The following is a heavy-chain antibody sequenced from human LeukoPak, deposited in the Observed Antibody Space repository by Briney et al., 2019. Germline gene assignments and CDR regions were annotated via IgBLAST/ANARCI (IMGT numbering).Heavy chain of an antibody. Sequence: PSETLSLTCTVSGGSISSYYWSWIRQPPGKGLEWIGYIYYSGSTNYNPSLKSRVTISVDTSKNQFSLKLSSVTAADTAVYYYARGDSYGIDYWGQGTLVTVSS. J-gene: IGHJ4*02. V-gene: IGHV4-59*01. CDR3: ARGDSYGIDY. CDR1: GGSISSYY. CDR2: IYYSGST. D-gene: IGHD5-18*01.